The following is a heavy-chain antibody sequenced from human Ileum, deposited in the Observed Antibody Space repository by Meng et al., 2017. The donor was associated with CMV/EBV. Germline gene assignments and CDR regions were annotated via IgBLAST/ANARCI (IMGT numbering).Heavy chain of an antibody. D-gene: IGHD5-18*01. Sequence: FSGFPLRSSGLGVGWIRQPPGKALEWLALIYWNDDKRFSPSLKNRVTITKDTSKNQVVLTMTNMDPVDTATYYCALRGDTSLVFDFWGQGTLVTVSS. CDR3: ALRGDTSLVFDF. CDR2: IYWNDDK. CDR1: GFPLRSSGLG. V-gene: IGHV2-5*01. J-gene: IGHJ4*02.